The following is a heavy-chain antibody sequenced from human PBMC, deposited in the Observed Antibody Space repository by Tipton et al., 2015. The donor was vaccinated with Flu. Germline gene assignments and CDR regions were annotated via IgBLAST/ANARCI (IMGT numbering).Heavy chain of an antibody. CDR1: GFIFSSYG. CDR2: IWYDGSNE. Sequence: SLRLSCAASGFIFSSYGMYWVRQAPGKGLAWVAAIWYDGSNEYYADSVKGRFTISRDNSKNTLYLQMNSLRAEDTAVYYCAREHTSGWQPYFDYWGQGTLVTVSS. V-gene: IGHV3-33*01. D-gene: IGHD6-19*01. CDR3: AREHTSGWQPYFDY. J-gene: IGHJ4*02.